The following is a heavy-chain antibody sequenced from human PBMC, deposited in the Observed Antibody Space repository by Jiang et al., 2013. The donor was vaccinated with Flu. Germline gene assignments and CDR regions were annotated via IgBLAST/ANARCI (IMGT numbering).Heavy chain of an antibody. V-gene: IGHV1-18*01. CDR1: GYSFTNYG. J-gene: IGHJ6*02. CDR2: ISTYNGKT. Sequence: SGAEVKKPGASVKVSCEASGYSFTNYGISWVRQAPGQGLEWMGWISTYNGKTNYAQKLQGRVTMTTDTSTSTAYMELRSLRSDDTAVYYCARVYTTSGVRWDEGGKYYYYGMDVWGQGTTVTVSS. D-gene: IGHD1-1*01. CDR3: ARVYTTSGVRWDEGGKYYYYGMDV.